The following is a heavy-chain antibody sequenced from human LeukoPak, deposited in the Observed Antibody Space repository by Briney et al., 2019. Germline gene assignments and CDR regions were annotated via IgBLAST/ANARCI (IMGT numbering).Heavy chain of an antibody. CDR2: INWSGGST. J-gene: IGHJ4*02. CDR3: AREGVCSGGSCYAGFDS. V-gene: IGHV3-20*04. D-gene: IGHD2-15*01. CDR1: GFTFDDYG. Sequence: RPGGSLRLSCAASGFTFDDYGMSWVGQAPGKGLEWVSGINWSGGSTSYADSVKGRFTISRDNAKNSLYLQMNSLRAEDTAFYYCAREGVCSGGSCYAGFDSWGQGTLVTVSS.